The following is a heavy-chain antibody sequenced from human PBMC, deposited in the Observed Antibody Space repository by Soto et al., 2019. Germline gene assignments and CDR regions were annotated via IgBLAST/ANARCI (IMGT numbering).Heavy chain of an antibody. J-gene: IGHJ4*02. CDR3: AKSRGGSSSRTIDY. CDR1: GFTFSTYA. CDR2: IGGSSDYT. V-gene: IGHV3-23*01. D-gene: IGHD6-13*01. Sequence: GGSLRLSCAASGFTFSTYAMIWVRQAPGKGLEWVSTIGGSSDYTYSADSVKGRFTISRDNSRNTLYLQMNSLRVEDTAVYYCAKSRGGSSSRTIDYWGQGSQVTVSS.